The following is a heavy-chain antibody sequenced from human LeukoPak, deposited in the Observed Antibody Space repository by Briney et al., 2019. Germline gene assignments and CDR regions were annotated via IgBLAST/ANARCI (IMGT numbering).Heavy chain of an antibody. J-gene: IGHJ4*02. CDR3: ARGGPVGVDY. CDR1: DGSINTYY. D-gene: IGHD3-10*01. CDR2: IYYSGST. Sequence: PSETLSLTCTASDGSINTYYWSWIRQPPGKGLEWIGYIYYSGSTNYNPSLKRRVTISLDTSKNKFSLRLNSVTAADTAVYYCARGGPVGVDYWGQGTLVTVSS. V-gene: IGHV4-59*13.